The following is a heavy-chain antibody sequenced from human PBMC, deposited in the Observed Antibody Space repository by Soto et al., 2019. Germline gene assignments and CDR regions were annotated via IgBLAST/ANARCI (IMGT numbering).Heavy chain of an antibody. CDR1: GGSFSGYY. CDR3: AREGNLGRWLQPLDF. D-gene: IGHD5-12*01. Sequence: SETLSLTCAVYGGSFSGYYWTWIRQPPGTGLEWIGEINHSGSTNYNPSLKSRVTISVDTSKNQFSLKLTSVTAADTAVYYCAREGNLGRWLQPLDFWGQGTLVTVSS. J-gene: IGHJ4*02. V-gene: IGHV4-34*01. CDR2: INHSGST.